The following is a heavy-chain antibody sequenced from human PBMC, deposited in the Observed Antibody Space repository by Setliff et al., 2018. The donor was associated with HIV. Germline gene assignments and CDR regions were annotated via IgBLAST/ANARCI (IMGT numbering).Heavy chain of an antibody. CDR1: GFTFSDYV. J-gene: IGHJ4*02. CDR3: AKATGSATSPRGSFDY. V-gene: IGHV3-23*01. D-gene: IGHD3-16*01. CDR2: ISGSGGST. Sequence: GGSLRLSCAASGFTFSDYVMNWVRQAPGKGLEWVSAISGSGGSTYYADSVQGRLTISRDNSKNTLYLQMNSLRAEDTAVYYCAKATGSATSPRGSFDYLGRGTLVTVPQ.